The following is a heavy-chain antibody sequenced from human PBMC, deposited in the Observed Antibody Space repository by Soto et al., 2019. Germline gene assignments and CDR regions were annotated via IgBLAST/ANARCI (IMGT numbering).Heavy chain of an antibody. CDR2: ISGSGGST. J-gene: IGHJ4*02. CDR3: AKDEPHYGDYGGYYFDY. D-gene: IGHD4-17*01. CDR1: GFTFSSYA. Sequence: GGSLRLSCAASGFTFSSYAMSWVRQAPGKGLEWVSAISGSGGSTYYADSVKGRFTISRDNSKNTLYLQMNSLRAEDTAVYYCAKDEPHYGDYGGYYFDYWGQGTLVTVSS. V-gene: IGHV3-23*01.